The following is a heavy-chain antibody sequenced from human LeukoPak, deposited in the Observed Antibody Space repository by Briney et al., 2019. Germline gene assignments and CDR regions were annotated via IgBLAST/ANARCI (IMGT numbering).Heavy chain of an antibody. Sequence: TASETLSLTCTVSGGSISSYYWSWIRQPPGKGLEWIGYIYYSGSTNYNPSLKSRVTISVDTSKNQFSLKLSSVTAPDTAVYYCARVLLSNDFWSGYYTHDAFDIWGQGTMVTVSS. D-gene: IGHD3-3*01. CDR1: GGSISSYY. J-gene: IGHJ3*02. CDR3: ARVLLSNDFWSGYYTHDAFDI. V-gene: IGHV4-59*01. CDR2: IYYSGST.